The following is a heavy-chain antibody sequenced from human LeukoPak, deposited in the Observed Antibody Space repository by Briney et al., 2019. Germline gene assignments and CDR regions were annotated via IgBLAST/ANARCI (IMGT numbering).Heavy chain of an antibody. CDR2: ISANNGKT. J-gene: IGHJ5*02. CDR1: GYTFDTYG. D-gene: IGHD6-19*01. Sequence: ASVTVSCKASGYTFDTYGFCWVRQAPGHGLEWMGWISANNGKTDFAQKFQGRVPSTTRTSTTPVYTEFTGREPGDPALFYLGKVAGDRLDSWGQGTLVTVSS. V-gene: IGHV1-18*01. CDR3: GKVAGDRLDS.